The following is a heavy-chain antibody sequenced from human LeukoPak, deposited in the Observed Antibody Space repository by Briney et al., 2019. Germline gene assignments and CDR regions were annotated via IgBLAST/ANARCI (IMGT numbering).Heavy chain of an antibody. V-gene: IGHV3-33*06. CDR2: IWYDGSNK. J-gene: IGHJ4*02. CDR3: AKAGRDFWSGYPYYFDY. D-gene: IGHD3-3*01. CDR1: GFTYSSYG. Sequence: GGSLRFSCAASGFTYSSYGMHWVRQAPGKGLEWVAVIWYDGSNKYYADSVKGRFTISRDNSKNTLYLQMNSLRAEDTAVYYCAKAGRDFWSGYPYYFDYWGQGTLVTVSS.